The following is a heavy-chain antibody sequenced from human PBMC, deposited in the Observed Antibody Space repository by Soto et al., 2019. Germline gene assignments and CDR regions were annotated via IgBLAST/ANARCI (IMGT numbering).Heavy chain of an antibody. D-gene: IGHD6-19*01. J-gene: IGHJ4*02. CDR2: MNPGIGGT. Sequence: ASVKVSCKASGYTFTDYYLHWVRQAPGQGLEWMGWMNPGIGGTDYAQKFQGRVTMTRDTSITTAYMELSTLSSDDTAMYYCTSASTVAGGSRKSLPNKYWGQGNIVIVSP. V-gene: IGHV1-2*02. CDR3: TSASTVAGGSRKSLPNKY. CDR1: GYTFTDYY.